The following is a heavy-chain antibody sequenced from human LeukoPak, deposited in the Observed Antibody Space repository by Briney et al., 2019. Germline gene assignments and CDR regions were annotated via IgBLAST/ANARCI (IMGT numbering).Heavy chain of an antibody. J-gene: IGHJ1*01. Sequence: GGSLRLSCAASGFTFSDYYVSWIRQAPGKGLEWVSYVSRSGTTIYYADSVKGRFTISRDNAKNSLYLQMNSLRAEDTAVYYCERSASARVGIRDGFPRWGQGTLVTVSS. CDR1: GFTFSDYY. V-gene: IGHV3-11*04. CDR3: ERSASARVGIRDGFPR. CDR2: VSRSGTTI. D-gene: IGHD5-24*01.